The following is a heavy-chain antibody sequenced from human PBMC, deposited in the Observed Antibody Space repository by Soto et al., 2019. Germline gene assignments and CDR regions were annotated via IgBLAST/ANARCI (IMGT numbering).Heavy chain of an antibody. CDR1: GDSLSTYY. Sequence: LSLTCTVSGDSLSTYYWSWIRQPAGERLEWIGRIHDTGRTNYNPSLKSRVTMSVDTSKNQFSLRVNSVTAADTAVYYCARESVSGTYRFDSWGQGTLVTVSS. CDR3: ARESVSGTYRFDS. CDR2: IHDTGRT. J-gene: IGHJ4*02. D-gene: IGHD3-16*02. V-gene: IGHV4-4*07.